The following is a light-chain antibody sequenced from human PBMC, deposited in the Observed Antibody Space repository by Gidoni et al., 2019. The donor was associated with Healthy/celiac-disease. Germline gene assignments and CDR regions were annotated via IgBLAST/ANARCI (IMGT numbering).Light chain of an antibody. CDR3: QAWDSSVV. CDR1: KLGDKY. CDR2: QDS. J-gene: IGLJ2*01. V-gene: IGLV3-1*01. Sequence: SYELTQPPSVSVSPGQTASITCPGDKLGDKYACWYQQKPGQSPVLVIYQDSKRPSGIHERFSGSNSGNTATLTISGTQAMDEADYYCQAWDSSVVFGGGTKLTVL.